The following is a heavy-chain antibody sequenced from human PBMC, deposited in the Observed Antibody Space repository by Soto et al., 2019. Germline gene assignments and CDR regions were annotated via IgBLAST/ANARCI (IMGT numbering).Heavy chain of an antibody. D-gene: IGHD6-13*01. V-gene: IGHV3-23*01. Sequence: EVQLLESGGGLVQPGGSLRLSCAASGFTFSSYAMSWVRQAPGKGLEWVSAISGSGGSTYYADSVKGRFTISGDKSKNTLYLQMNSLRAEDTAVYYCAKEGSSRGGTFDIWGQGTMVTVSS. CDR2: ISGSGGST. CDR3: AKEGSSRGGTFDI. CDR1: GFTFSSYA. J-gene: IGHJ3*02.